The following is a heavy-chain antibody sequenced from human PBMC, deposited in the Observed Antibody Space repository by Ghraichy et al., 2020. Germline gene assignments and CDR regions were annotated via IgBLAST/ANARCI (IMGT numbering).Heavy chain of an antibody. Sequence: GGSLRLSCAASGFTFSSYSMNWVRQAPGKGLEWVSSISSSSSYIYYADSVKGRFTISRDNAKNSLYLQMNSLRAEDTAVYYCARDRGYYGSGSYPYFDYWGQGTLVTVSS. CDR2: ISSSSSYI. CDR1: GFTFSSYS. D-gene: IGHD3-10*01. CDR3: ARDRGYYGSGSYPYFDY. J-gene: IGHJ4*02. V-gene: IGHV3-21*01.